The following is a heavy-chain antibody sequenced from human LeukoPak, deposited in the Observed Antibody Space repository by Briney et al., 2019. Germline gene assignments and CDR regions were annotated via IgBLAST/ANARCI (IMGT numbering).Heavy chain of an antibody. J-gene: IGHJ4*02. D-gene: IGHD6-13*01. CDR1: GFTFSSYG. CDR3: ARDTRYSSSWLDY. CDR2: IWYDGSNK. Sequence: GGSLRLSCAASGFTFSSYGMHWFRQAPAKGLEWVAVIWYDGSNKYYADSVKGRFTISRDNSKNTLYLQMNSLRAEDTAVYYCARDTRYSSSWLDYWGQGTLVTVSS. V-gene: IGHV3-33*01.